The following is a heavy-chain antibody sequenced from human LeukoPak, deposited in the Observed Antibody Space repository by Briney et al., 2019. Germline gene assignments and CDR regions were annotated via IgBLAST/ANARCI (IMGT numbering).Heavy chain of an antibody. D-gene: IGHD2-2*01. CDR2: IKEEGSEK. J-gene: IGHJ5*02. Sequence: PGGSLRLSCAVSGFTFSSYWMSWVRQAPGKGLEWVASIKEEGSEKHYVDSVKGRFTISRDSAKNSLYLQMNSLRAEDTAVYYCARGHYQLSWGQGILVTVSS. V-gene: IGHV3-7*01. CDR1: GFTFSSYW. CDR3: ARGHYQLS.